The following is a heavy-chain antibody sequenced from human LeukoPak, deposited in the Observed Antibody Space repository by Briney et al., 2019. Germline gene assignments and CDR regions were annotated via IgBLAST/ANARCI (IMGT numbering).Heavy chain of an antibody. D-gene: IGHD3-22*01. CDR2: INHSGST. V-gene: IGHV4-34*01. CDR3: ARDSSYYYDSSGSTSYFQH. Sequence: PSETLSLTCAVYGGSFSGYYWSWIRQPPGKGLEWIGEINHSGSTNYNPSLKSRVTISVDTSKNQFSLKLSSVTAADTAVYYCARDSSYYYDSSGSTSYFQHWGQGTLVTVSS. CDR1: GGSFSGYY. J-gene: IGHJ1*01.